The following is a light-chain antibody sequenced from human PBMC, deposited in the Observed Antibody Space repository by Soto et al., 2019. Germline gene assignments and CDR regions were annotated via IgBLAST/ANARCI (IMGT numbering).Light chain of an antibody. CDR1: QSVLYSLNNKNY. Sequence: DIVMTQSPDSLAVSLGERATINCKSSQSVLYSLNNKNYLAWYQQKAGQPPKLLMYWASDRESRVPDRFSGSGSWTDFTLTISSLQAEDVAFYYCHQFYSHPLTFGGGTKVDIK. CDR2: WAS. CDR3: HQFYSHPLT. J-gene: IGKJ4*01. V-gene: IGKV4-1*01.